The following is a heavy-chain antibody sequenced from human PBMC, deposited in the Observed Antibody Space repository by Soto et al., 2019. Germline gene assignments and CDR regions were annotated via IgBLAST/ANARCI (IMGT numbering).Heavy chain of an antibody. CDR1: GFTFSSYW. CDR2: IKQDGSEK. J-gene: IGHJ4*02. CDR3: ARGNGRWYRWFGELLNGGPYYFDY. D-gene: IGHD3-10*01. Sequence: HPGGSLRLSCASSGFTFSSYWMSWVRQAPGKGLEWVANIKQDGSEKYYVDSVKGRFTISRDNAKNSLYLQMNSLRAEDTAVYYCARGNGRWYRWFGELLNGGPYYFDYWGQGTLVTVSS. V-gene: IGHV3-7*01.